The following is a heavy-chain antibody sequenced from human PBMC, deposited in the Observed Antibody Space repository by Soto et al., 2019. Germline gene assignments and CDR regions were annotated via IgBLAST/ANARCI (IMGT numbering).Heavy chain of an antibody. V-gene: IGHV4-59*01. CDR1: GDSISSAY. J-gene: IGHJ6*02. CDR3: ARGEGFRRGYGLDV. CDR2: IYHGGSP. Sequence: QVQLQESGPGLVKPSETLSLTCTVSGDSISSAYWSWIRQPPGQRLEYIAFIYHGGSPNYNPSLERRVTISPDTSQDQFVLKLTSVTAADTAVYYCARGEGFRRGYGLDVWGRGTTVTVS. D-gene: IGHD1-26*01.